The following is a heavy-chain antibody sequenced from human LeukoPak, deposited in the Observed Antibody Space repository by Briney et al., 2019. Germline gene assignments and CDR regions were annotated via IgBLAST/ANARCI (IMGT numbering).Heavy chain of an antibody. CDR3: AKGFLERELAFDY. J-gene: IGHJ4*02. CDR2: IRYDGSNK. Sequence: PGRSLRLSCAASGFTFSSYGMHWVRQAPGKGLEWVAFIRYDGSNKYYADSVKGRFTISRDNSKNTLYLQMNSLRAEDTAVYYCAKGFLERELAFDYWGQGTLVTVSS. V-gene: IGHV3-30*02. D-gene: IGHD3-3*01. CDR1: GFTFSSYG.